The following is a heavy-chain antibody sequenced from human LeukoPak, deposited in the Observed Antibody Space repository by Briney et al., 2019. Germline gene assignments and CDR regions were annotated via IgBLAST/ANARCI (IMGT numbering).Heavy chain of an antibody. V-gene: IGHV4-31*11. Sequence: SETLSLTCAVYRGSFSGFFWTWIRQHPGKGLEWIGYIYYSGSTYYNPSLKSRVTISVDTSKNQFSLKLSSVTAADTAVYYCARGGTMVRGVIWWFDPWGQGTLVTVSS. CDR2: IYYSGST. J-gene: IGHJ5*02. CDR1: RGSFSGFF. CDR3: ARGGTMVRGVIWWFDP. D-gene: IGHD3-10*01.